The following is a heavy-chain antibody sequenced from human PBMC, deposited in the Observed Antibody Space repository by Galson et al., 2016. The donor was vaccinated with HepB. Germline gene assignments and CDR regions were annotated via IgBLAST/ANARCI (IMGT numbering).Heavy chain of an antibody. V-gene: IGHV3-33*01. CDR3: ARGVGYGSGSHFDY. J-gene: IGHJ4*02. CDR1: GFTFSSYG. Sequence: SLRLSCAASGFTFSSYGMHWVRQAPGKGLEWMAVIWYDGSNKYYADPVKGRFTISRDTSKNALYLQMNSLRAEDTAVYYCARGVGYGSGSHFDYWGQGTLVTVSS. D-gene: IGHD3-10*01. CDR2: IWYDGSNK.